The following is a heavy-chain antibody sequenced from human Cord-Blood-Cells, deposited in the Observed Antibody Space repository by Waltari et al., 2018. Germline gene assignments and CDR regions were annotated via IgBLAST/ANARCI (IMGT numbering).Heavy chain of an antibody. V-gene: IGHV4-34*01. J-gene: IGHJ3*02. Sequence: VYGGSFSGYYWSWIRQPPGKGLEWIGEINHSGSTNYNPSLKSRVTISVDTSKNQFSLKLSSVTAADTAVYYCASAMVRGVGHAFDIWGQGTMVTVSS. CDR2: INHSGST. CDR3: ASAMVRGVGHAFDI. CDR1: GGSFSGYY. D-gene: IGHD3-10*01.